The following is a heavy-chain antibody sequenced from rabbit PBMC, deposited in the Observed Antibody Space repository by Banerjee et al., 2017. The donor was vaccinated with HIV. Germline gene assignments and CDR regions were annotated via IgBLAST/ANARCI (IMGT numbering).Heavy chain of an antibody. Sequence: QEQLSSAGGDLVKPEGSLTLTCTASGFTLSSSYWLYWVRQAPGKGLEWIGCINTGSGSAVYANWAKGRFTISKTSSTTVTLQMTSLTAADMATYFCARDEDGSRDGWNLWGPGTLVTVS. J-gene: IGHJ4*01. V-gene: IGHV1S45*01. CDR1: GFTLSSSYW. CDR3: ARDEDGSRDGWNL. CDR2: INTGSGSA. D-gene: IGHD5-1*01.